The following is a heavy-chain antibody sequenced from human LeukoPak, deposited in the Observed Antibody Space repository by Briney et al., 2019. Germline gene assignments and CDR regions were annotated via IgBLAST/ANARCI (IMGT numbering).Heavy chain of an antibody. CDR3: ARDLLPPATVAATGDAFDI. D-gene: IGHD6-19*01. CDR2: ICSSSSTI. J-gene: IGHJ3*02. Sequence: GGSLRLSCAASGFTFSSYSMNWVRQAPGKGLECVSYICSSSSTIYYADSVKGRFTISRDNAKNSLYLQMNSLRAEDTAVYYCARDLLPPATVAATGDAFDIWGQGTMVTVSS. CDR1: GFTFSSYS. V-gene: IGHV3-48*01.